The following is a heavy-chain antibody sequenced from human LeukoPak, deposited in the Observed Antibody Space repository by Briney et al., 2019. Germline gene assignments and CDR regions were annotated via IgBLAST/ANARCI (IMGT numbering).Heavy chain of an antibody. D-gene: IGHD3-3*01. J-gene: IGHJ3*01. CDR2: ISYAGDDGSNI. V-gene: IGHV3-30*03. Sequence: PGGSLRLSCAASGFIYSSHAMHWVRQAPGKGLEWVAVISYAGDDGSNIYYADSVKGRFTISRDNSKSTLYLQMNSLRPEDTAVYYCVRGGVNSPDDTLDVWGQGTVVTVSS. CDR1: GFIYSSHA. CDR3: VRGGVNSPDDTLDV.